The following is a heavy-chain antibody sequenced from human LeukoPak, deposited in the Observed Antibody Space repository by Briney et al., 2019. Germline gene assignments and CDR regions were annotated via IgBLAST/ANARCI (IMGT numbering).Heavy chain of an antibody. CDR1: GYTFTGYY. CDR3: ARGRWVSNRALNY. V-gene: IGHV1-2*02. Sequence: ASVKVSCKASGYTFTGYYMHWVRQAPGQGLEWMGWINPNSGGTNYAQKFQGRVTMTRDTSISTAYMELSRLRSDDTAVYYCARGRWVSNRALNYWGQGTLVTVSS. CDR2: INPNSGGT. J-gene: IGHJ4*02. D-gene: IGHD6-13*01.